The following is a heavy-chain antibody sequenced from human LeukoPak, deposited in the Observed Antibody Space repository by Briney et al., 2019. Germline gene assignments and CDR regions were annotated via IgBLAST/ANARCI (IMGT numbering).Heavy chain of an antibody. CDR3: ARDRLWRLDY. CDR2: ISSSGSTT. CDR1: GFTFSSYE. D-gene: IGHD2-21*01. Sequence: GGSLRLSCAASGFTFSSYEMNWVRQAPGKGLEWVSYISSSGSTTYYADSVKGRFTISRDNAKNSLYLQMNSLSAEDTAVYYCARDRLWRLDYWGQGTLVTVSS. V-gene: IGHV3-48*03. J-gene: IGHJ4*02.